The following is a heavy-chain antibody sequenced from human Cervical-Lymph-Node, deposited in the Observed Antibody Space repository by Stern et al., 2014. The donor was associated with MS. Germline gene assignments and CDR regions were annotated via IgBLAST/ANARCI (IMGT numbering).Heavy chain of an antibody. CDR3: ARVGSDGLDP. J-gene: IGHJ5*02. V-gene: IGHV5-51*01. Sequence: EDQLVESGAEVKKPGDSLKISCQSSGYTFTSYWIAWVRQMPGPGLEWMGSIFPDDSGTRSSPSFQCQVTTSAGKSAGTASLQWSSLRASDSAIYYCARVGSDGLDPWGQGTLVTVSS. CDR1: GYTFTSYW. D-gene: IGHD3-10*01. CDR2: IFPDDSGT.